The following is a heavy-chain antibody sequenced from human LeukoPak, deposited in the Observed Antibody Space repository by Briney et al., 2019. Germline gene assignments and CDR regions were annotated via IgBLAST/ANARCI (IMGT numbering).Heavy chain of an antibody. V-gene: IGHV4-61*02. CDR2: IYTSGST. CDR1: GGSISSGSYY. J-gene: IGHJ5*02. Sequence: PSETLSLTCTVSGGSISSGSYYWSWIRQPAGKGLEWIGRIYTSGSTNYNPSLKSRVTISVDTSKNQFSLKLSSVTAADTAVYYCARTPVYYGSRFDPWGQGTLVTVSS. D-gene: IGHD3-10*01. CDR3: ARTPVYYGSRFDP.